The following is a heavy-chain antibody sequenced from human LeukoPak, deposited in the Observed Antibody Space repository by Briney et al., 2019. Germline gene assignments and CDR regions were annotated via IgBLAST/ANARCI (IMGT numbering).Heavy chain of an antibody. Sequence: ASVKVSCKASGYTFTGYYMHWVRQAPGQGLEWMGWINPNSGGTNYAQKFQGRVTMTRDTSISTAYMELSRLRSDDTAVYYCARVYCSSTSCYGSYYYYGMDVWAKGPRSPSP. D-gene: IGHD2-2*01. V-gene: IGHV1-2*02. J-gene: IGHJ6*02. CDR1: GYTFTGYY. CDR2: INPNSGGT. CDR3: ARVYCSSTSCYGSYYYYGMDV.